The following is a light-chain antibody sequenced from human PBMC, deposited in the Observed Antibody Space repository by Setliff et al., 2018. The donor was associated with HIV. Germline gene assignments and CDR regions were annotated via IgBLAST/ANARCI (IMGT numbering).Light chain of an antibody. CDR3: QVWDSYSDHRYV. CDR2: YDT. Sequence: SYELTQPPSVSVAPGKTARITWGGNSIGSKSVHWYQQKPGQAPVLVIYYDTDRPSGIPERFSGSNSGNTATLPISRVEVGDEAEYYCQVWDSYSDHRYVFGTGTKVTVL. V-gene: IGLV3-21*04. CDR1: SIGSKS. J-gene: IGLJ1*01.